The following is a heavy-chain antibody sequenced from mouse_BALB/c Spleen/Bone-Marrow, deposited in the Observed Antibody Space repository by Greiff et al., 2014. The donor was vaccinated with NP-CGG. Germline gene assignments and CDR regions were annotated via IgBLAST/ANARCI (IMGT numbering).Heavy chain of an antibody. CDR2: IYPGDGDT. J-gene: IGHJ3*01. CDR1: GYAFSSYW. CDR3: ARGPWFAY. Sequence: VQLQQSGAELVRPGSSVKISCKASGYAFSSYWMNWVKQRPGQGLEWIGQIYPGDGDTNYNGKFKGKATLTADKSSSTAYMQLSSLTSGDSAVYFCARGPWFAYWGQGTLVTVSA. V-gene: IGHV1-80*01.